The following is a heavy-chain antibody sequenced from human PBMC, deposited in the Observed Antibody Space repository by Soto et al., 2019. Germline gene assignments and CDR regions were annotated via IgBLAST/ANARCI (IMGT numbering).Heavy chain of an antibody. V-gene: IGHV3-53*01. Sequence: GGSLRLSCAASGFTVSSHYMSWVRQSPGKGLEWVSVIYSGGSTHYADSVKGRFTISRDNSKNTLYLQMNSLRAEDTAVYYCARGYDSSGLDYWGQGNLVXV. D-gene: IGHD3-22*01. CDR2: IYSGGST. CDR1: GFTVSSHY. J-gene: IGHJ4*02. CDR3: ARGYDSSGLDY.